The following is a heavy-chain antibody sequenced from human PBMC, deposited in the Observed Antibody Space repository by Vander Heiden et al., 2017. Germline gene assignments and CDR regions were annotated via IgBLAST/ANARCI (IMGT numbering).Heavy chain of an antibody. CDR3: AKDRYYYDSSGYQTFDY. J-gene: IGHJ4*02. CDR1: GFPFSSYG. CDR2: ISYDGSNK. D-gene: IGHD3-22*01. V-gene: IGHV3-30*18. Sequence: QVQLVESGGGVVTPGRSLRLSCAASGFPFSSYGMHWVRQAPGKGLEWVAVISYDGSNKYYADSVKGRFTISRDNSKNTLYLQMNSLRAEDTAVYYCAKDRYYYDSSGYQTFDYWGQGTLVTVSS.